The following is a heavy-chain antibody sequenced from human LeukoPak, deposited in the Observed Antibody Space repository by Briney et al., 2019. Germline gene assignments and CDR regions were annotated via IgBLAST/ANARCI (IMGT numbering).Heavy chain of an antibody. D-gene: IGHD4-17*01. Sequence: VASVKVSCKASGYTFTSYGISWVRQAPGQELEWMGWISAYNGNTNYAQKLQGRVTMTTDTSTSTAYMELRSLRSDDTAVYYCASAIDYDFALDYWGQGTLVTVSS. J-gene: IGHJ4*02. CDR1: GYTFTSYG. CDR2: ISAYNGNT. CDR3: ASAIDYDFALDY. V-gene: IGHV1-18*01.